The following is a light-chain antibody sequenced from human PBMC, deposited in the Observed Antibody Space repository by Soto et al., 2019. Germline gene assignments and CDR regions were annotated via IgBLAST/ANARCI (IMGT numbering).Light chain of an antibody. CDR3: QQYGSSPRT. CDR1: QSVSSSY. V-gene: IGKV3-20*01. Sequence: EIVLTQSPGTLSLSPGERATLSCRASQSVSSSYLAWYQQKPGQAPRLLIYGASSRATGIPDRFSGSGSGTDFALTISRLEPDDVAVYYCQQYGSSPRTFGQGPKVDIK. J-gene: IGKJ1*01. CDR2: GAS.